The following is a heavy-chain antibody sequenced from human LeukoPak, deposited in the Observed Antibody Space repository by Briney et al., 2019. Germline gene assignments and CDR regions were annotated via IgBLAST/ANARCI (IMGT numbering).Heavy chain of an antibody. CDR1: GFTFSDYY. CDR3: ARWNLRSLGQPNWFDP. D-gene: IGHD5-12*01. J-gene: IGHJ5*02. CDR2: ISSSSTYT. V-gene: IGHV3-11*03. Sequence: GGSLRLSCAASGFTFSDYYMTWIRQARERGLEWVSYISSSSTYTNDADSVRGRFTVSRDNAKNSLYLQMDSLRPEDTAVYYCARWNLRSLGQPNWFDPWGRGTLVTVSS.